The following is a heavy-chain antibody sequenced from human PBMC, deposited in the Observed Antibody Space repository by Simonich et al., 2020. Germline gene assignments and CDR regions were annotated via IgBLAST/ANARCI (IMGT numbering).Heavy chain of an antibody. CDR1: GFTFSSYW. D-gene: IGHD7-27*01. Sequence: EVQLVESGGGLVQPGGSLRLSCAASGFTFSSYWMSWVRQAPGKGLEWVANIKQDGSEIYYVDSVKGRFTISRDNAKNSLYLQMNNLRAEDTAVYYCARNGLGTAYYYYMDVWGKGTTVTVSS. J-gene: IGHJ6*03. V-gene: IGHV3-7*01. CDR3: ARNGLGTAYYYYMDV. CDR2: IKQDGSEI.